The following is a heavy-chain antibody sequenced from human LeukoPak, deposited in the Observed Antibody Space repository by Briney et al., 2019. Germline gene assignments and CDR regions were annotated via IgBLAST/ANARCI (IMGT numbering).Heavy chain of an antibody. CDR3: ARAGGWGSSWYGDAFDI. CDR1: GGSISSYY. CDR2: IYYSGST. Sequence: SETLSLTCTVSGGSISSYYWSWIRQPPGKGLEWIGYIYYSGSTNYNPSLKSRVTISVDTSKNQFSLKLSSVTAADTAVYYCARAGGWGSSWYGDAFDIWGQGTMVTVSS. D-gene: IGHD6-13*01. J-gene: IGHJ3*02. V-gene: IGHV4-59*01.